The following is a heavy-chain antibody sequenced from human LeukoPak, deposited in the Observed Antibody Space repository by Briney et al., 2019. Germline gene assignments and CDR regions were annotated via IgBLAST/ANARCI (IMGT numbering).Heavy chain of an antibody. CDR2: ISYDGGNK. J-gene: IGHJ4*02. Sequence: GGSLRLSCAASGFTFSSYAIHWVRQAPGKGLEWVAIISYDGGNKYYADSVKGRFTISRDNSKNTLYLQMNSLRAEDTAVYYCARDQYYASGSHFDYWGQGTLVTVSS. D-gene: IGHD3-10*01. CDR3: ARDQYYASGSHFDY. V-gene: IGHV3-30*04. CDR1: GFTFSSYA.